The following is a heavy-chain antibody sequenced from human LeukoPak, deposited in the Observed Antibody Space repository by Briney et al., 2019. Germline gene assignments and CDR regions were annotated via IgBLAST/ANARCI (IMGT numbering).Heavy chain of an antibody. CDR3: AKDRVVGATTSPPAY. Sequence: GGSLRLSCAASGFTFSSYGMHWVRQAPGKGLEWVAVISYDGSNKYYADSVKGRFTISRDNSKNTLYLQMNSLRAEDTAVYHCAKDRVVGATTSPPAYWGQGTLVTVSS. D-gene: IGHD1-26*01. CDR1: GFTFSSYG. CDR2: ISYDGSNK. V-gene: IGHV3-30*18. J-gene: IGHJ4*02.